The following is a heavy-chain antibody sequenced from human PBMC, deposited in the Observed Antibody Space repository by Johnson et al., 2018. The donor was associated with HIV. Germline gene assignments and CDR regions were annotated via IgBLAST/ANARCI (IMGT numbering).Heavy chain of an antibody. Sequence: VQLVESGGGLVQPGGSLRLSCAASKLTFSNYAMTWVRQAPGKGLEWVSSISGSGGTTNYADSVKGRFTISSDNSKNTLYLQMNNLRAEDTAVYYCAISPEYSSSWFGAFDIRGQGTMVTVSS. CDR3: AISPEYSSSWFGAFDI. J-gene: IGHJ3*02. V-gene: IGHV3-23*04. CDR1: KLTFSNYA. CDR2: ISGSGGTT. D-gene: IGHD6-13*01.